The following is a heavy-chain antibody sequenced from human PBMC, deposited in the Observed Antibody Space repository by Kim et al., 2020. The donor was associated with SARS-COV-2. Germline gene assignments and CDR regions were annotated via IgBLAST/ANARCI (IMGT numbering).Heavy chain of an antibody. J-gene: IGHJ2*01. V-gene: IGHV3-74*01. CDR1: GFTFSSYW. CDR3: ATGRHQSYDH. D-gene: IGHD4-17*01. CDR2: INSDGSNT. Sequence: GGSLRLSCAASGFTFSSYWMHWVRQAPGKGLVWVSRINSDGSNTIYADSVKGRFTISRDNAENTVHLQMNSLRAEDTAVYYCATGRHQSYDHWGRGTLVTATS.